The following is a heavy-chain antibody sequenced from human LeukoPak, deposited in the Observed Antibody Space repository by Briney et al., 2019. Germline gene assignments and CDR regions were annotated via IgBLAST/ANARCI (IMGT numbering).Heavy chain of an antibody. CDR1: GFTFSSYE. J-gene: IGHJ4*02. Sequence: GGSLRLSCAASGFTFSSYEMNWVRQAPGKGLEWVSYISSSGSTIYYADSVKGRFTISRDNAKNSLYLQMNSLRAEDTAVYYWASGVTYYYDSSGYYPGYWGQGTLVTVSS. V-gene: IGHV3-48*03. CDR2: ISSSGSTI. CDR3: ASGVTYYYDSSGYYPGY. D-gene: IGHD3-22*01.